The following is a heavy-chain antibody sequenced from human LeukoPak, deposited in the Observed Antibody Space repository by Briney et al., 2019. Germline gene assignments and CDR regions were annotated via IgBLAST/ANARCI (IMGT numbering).Heavy chain of an antibody. D-gene: IGHD5-12*01. CDR3: ARGGGYSGYDYGVGYDY. J-gene: IGHJ4*02. V-gene: IGHV1-69*01. Sequence: ASVKVSYKASGGTFSSYSISWVRQAPGQGLEWMGGIIPIFDTADYAQKFQGRVTITADESTSTAYMELSSLRSEDTAVYYCARGGGYSGYDYGVGYDYWGQGTLVTVSS. CDR2: IIPIFDTA. CDR1: GGTFSSYS.